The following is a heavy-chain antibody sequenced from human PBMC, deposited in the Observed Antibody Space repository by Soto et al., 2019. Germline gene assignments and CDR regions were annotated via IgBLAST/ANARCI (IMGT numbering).Heavy chain of an antibody. J-gene: IGHJ4*02. CDR3: ARRLGYGERVAAVDT. D-gene: IGHD4-17*01. Sequence: SETLSLTCTVSGGSISSTSYFWSLVRQPPGKGLEWIGTIYYSGDSYYNPSLKSRVTISIDTSKNQFSLKLSSVSAADTALYFCARRLGYGERVAAVDTWGQETLLT. CDR1: GGSISSTSYF. CDR2: IYYSGDS. V-gene: IGHV4-39*01.